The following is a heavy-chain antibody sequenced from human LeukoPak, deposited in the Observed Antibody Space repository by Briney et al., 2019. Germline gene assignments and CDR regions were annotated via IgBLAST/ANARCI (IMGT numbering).Heavy chain of an antibody. Sequence: SETLSLTCTVSGGSISSYYWSWIRQPPGKGLEWIGYIYYSGSTNYNPSLKSRVTMSVDTSKNQFSLKLSSVTAADTAVYYCARHSYPVGATSFDLWGRGTLVTVSS. CDR2: IYYSGST. D-gene: IGHD1-26*01. V-gene: IGHV4-59*08. J-gene: IGHJ2*01. CDR3: ARHSYPVGATSFDL. CDR1: GGSISSYY.